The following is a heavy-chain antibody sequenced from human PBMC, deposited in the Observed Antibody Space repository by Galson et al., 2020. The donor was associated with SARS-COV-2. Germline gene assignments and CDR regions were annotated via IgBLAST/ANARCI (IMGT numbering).Heavy chain of an antibody. J-gene: IGHJ5*02. CDR1: GGSISSGGYY. Sequence: SETLSLTCTVSGGSISSGGYYWSWIRQHPGKGLEWIGYIYYSGSTYYNPSLKSRVTISVDTSKNQFSLKLSSVTAADTAVYYCARDTMVRGGKENWFDPWGQGTLVTVSS. CDR3: ARDTMVRGGKENWFDP. D-gene: IGHD3-10*01. CDR2: IYYSGST. V-gene: IGHV4-31*03.